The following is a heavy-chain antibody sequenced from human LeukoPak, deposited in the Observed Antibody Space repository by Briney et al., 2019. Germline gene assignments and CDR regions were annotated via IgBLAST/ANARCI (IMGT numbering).Heavy chain of an antibody. CDR3: ARGPPGLIAYRIFDY. J-gene: IGHJ4*02. Sequence: SETLSLTCTVSGGSISSGGYYWSWIRQPPGKGLECLGNIYYSGSANYNPSLKSRVTISVDTSKNQLSLILTSVTTADTAVYYCARGPPGLIAYRIFDYWGQGTLVTVSS. CDR2: IYYSGSA. V-gene: IGHV4-61*08. D-gene: IGHD3-3*02. CDR1: GGSISSGGYY.